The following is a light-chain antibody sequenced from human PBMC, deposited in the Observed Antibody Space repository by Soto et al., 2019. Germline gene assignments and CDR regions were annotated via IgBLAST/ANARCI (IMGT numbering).Light chain of an antibody. V-gene: IGKV1-5*03. J-gene: IGKJ2*01. Sequence: DIQMTQSPSTLSASVGDRVTITCRASQSVAGWLAWYQQRPGKAPKLLMYRVSTLEVGVPSRFSGRGSGTEFTLTITSLQSEDSATYYCQQYNSHYTFGQGTKVEI. CDR1: QSVAGW. CDR2: RVS. CDR3: QQYNSHYT.